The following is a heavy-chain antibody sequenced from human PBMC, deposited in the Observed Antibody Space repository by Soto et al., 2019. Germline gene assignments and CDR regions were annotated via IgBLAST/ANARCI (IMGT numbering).Heavy chain of an antibody. CDR2: ISRNGAST. J-gene: IGHJ1*01. CDR1: GFTFSSYA. CDR3: ARGVGGGWVICGC. V-gene: IGHV3-64*01. D-gene: IGHD6-19*01. Sequence: EVQLVESGGGLVQPGGSLRLSCAASGFTFSSYAMHWVRQAPGKGLEYVSAISRNGASTYYANSVKGRFTISSDKSTNTLYLYTGCLCADEMAVYSCARGVGGGWVICGCWGEGTLVVFSS.